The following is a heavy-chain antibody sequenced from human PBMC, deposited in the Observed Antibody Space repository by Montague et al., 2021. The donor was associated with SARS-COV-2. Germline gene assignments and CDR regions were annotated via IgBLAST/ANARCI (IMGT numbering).Heavy chain of an antibody. D-gene: IGHD3-10*01. J-gene: IGHJ4*02. CDR2: IYHTGTT. V-gene: IGHV4-31*03. Sequence: SETLFLTCNVSGDSISGSRHFWNWIRQHPGKGLEWIGYIYHTGTTHYRPSLKSRATLSVDISQNQFSLKLNSMTAADTAIYYCARGVSYGSGFLSEWGPGTLVIVSS. CDR1: GDSISGSRHF. CDR3: ARGVSYGSGFLSE.